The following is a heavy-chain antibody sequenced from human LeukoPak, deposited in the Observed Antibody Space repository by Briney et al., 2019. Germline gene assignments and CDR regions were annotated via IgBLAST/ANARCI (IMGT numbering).Heavy chain of an antibody. J-gene: IGHJ4*02. CDR1: GFTVSSNS. CDR2: IYSGGNT. Sequence: GGSLRLSCTVSGFTVSSNSMSWVRQAPGKGLEWVSFIYSGGNTHYSDSVKGRFTISRGNSKNTLYLQMNSLRAEDTAVYYCARRAGEYSHPYDYWGQGTLVTVSS. V-gene: IGHV3-53*01. CDR3: ARRAGEYSHPYDY. D-gene: IGHD4-17*01.